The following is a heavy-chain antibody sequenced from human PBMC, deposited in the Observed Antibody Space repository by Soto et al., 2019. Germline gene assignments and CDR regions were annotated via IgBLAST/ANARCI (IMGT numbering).Heavy chain of an antibody. V-gene: IGHV3-66*01. CDR1: GFTVSSNY. CDR3: ARETTYYDILTGYYSWFDP. D-gene: IGHD3-9*01. CDR2: IYSGGST. Sequence: GGSLRLSCAASGFTVSSNYMSWVRQAPGKGLEWVLVIYSGGSTYYADSVKGRFTISRDNSKNTLYLQMNSLRAEDTAVYYCARETTYYDILTGYYSWFDPWGQGTLVTVSS. J-gene: IGHJ5*02.